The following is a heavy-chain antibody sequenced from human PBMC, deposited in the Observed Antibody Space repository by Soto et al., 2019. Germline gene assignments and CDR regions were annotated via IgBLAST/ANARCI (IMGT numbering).Heavy chain of an antibody. Sequence: PSETLSLTCAVYGGSFSGYYWTWIRQPPGKGLEWIGYIYYSGSTNYNPSLKSRVTISVDTSKNQFSLKLSSVTAADTAVYYCARHRLGGSYDYWGQGTLVTVSS. CDR1: GGSFSGYY. CDR3: ARHRLGGSYDY. CDR2: IYYSGST. J-gene: IGHJ4*02. D-gene: IGHD1-26*01. V-gene: IGHV4-59*08.